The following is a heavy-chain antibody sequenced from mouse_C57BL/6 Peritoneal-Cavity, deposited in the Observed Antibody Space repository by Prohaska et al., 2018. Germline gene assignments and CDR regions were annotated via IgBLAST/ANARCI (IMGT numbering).Heavy chain of an antibody. Sequence: EVQLVESGGGLVKPGVSLKLSCAASGFTFSSYSMSLVRQTAEKRLEWVATISDGGSYTYYPDNVKGGFTSSRDNAKNNLYLQMSHLKSEDTAMYYCARYPSLKYFDVWGTGTTVTVSS. J-gene: IGHJ1*03. V-gene: IGHV5-4*01. CDR3: ARYPSLKYFDV. CDR1: GFTFSSYS. CDR2: ISDGGSYT.